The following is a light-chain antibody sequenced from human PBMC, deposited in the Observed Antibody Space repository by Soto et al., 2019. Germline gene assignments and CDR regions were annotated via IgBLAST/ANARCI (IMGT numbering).Light chain of an antibody. CDR2: TNN. J-gene: IGLJ2*01. CDR1: SSNIETNY. CDR3: AATDDSLGGPV. V-gene: IGLV1-47*02. Sequence: QSVLTQPPSASGTPGQRVTISCSGSSSNIETNYVYWYQHLPGEAPKLLIFTNNQRPSGVPDRFSASKSGTSASLAISGLRSEDEGDYYCAATDDSLGGPVFGGGTQLTVL.